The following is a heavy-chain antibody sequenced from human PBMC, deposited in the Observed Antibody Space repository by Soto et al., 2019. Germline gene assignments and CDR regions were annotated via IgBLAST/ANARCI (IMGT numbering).Heavy chain of an antibody. D-gene: IGHD4-17*01. CDR3: ARELSTVTTD. J-gene: IGHJ4*02. CDR1: GGSISSGGYY. Sequence: SETLSLTCTVSGGSISSGGYYWSWIRQHPGKGLEWIGYIYYSGSTYYNPSLKSRVTISVDTSKNQFSLKLSSVTAADTAVYYCARELSTVTTDWGQGTLVTVSS. V-gene: IGHV4-31*03. CDR2: IYYSGST.